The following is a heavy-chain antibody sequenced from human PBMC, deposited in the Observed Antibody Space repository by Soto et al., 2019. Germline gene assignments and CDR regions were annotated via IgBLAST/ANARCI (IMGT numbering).Heavy chain of an antibody. CDR3: AKDSMLGIAVAGTTYFDY. J-gene: IGHJ4*02. CDR1: GYTFSSYG. V-gene: IGHV3-30*18. Sequence: QVQLVQSGAEVKKPGASVRVSCKASGYTFSSYGMHWVRQAPGKGLEWVAVISYDGSNKYYADSVKGRFTISRDNSKNTLYLQMNSLRAEDTAVYYCAKDSMLGIAVAGTTYFDYWGQGTLVTVSS. D-gene: IGHD6-19*01. CDR2: ISYDGSNK.